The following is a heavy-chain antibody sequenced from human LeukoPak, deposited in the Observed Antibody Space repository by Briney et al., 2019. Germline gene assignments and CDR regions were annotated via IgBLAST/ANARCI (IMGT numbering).Heavy chain of an antibody. CDR3: ASGLSPPSSYYYIDV. J-gene: IGHJ6*03. D-gene: IGHD5/OR15-5a*01. V-gene: IGHV4-4*07. Sequence: PSETLSLTCSVSGDSISGNYWSWIRQPAGKGLEWIGRIYPSANVYYNPSLKSRVTLSLDASRNQFSLNMRSVTAADTAVYYCASGLSPPSSYYYIDVWGKGTTVTVSS. CDR1: GDSISGNY. CDR2: IYPSANV.